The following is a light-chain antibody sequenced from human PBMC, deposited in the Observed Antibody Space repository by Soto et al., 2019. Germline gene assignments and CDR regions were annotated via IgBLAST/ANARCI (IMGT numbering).Light chain of an antibody. CDR3: QQCYMGWT. CDR2: DAS. Sequence: DVQMTQSPSTLSASVGDRVTITFRASQSIGRFLAWYQHHPGKAPKLLIYDASTLESGVPSRFSGTGSGTEFTFSITSLQPEDYGTYYCQQCYMGWTFGQGTKVDIK. J-gene: IGKJ1*01. CDR1: QSIGRF. V-gene: IGKV1-5*01.